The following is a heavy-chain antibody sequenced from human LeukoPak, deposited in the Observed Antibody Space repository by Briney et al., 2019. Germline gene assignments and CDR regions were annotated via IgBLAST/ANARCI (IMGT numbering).Heavy chain of an antibody. V-gene: IGHV1-2*04. CDR2: INPNSGGT. Sequence: ASVKVSCKASGYTFTSYYMHWVRQAPGQGLEWMGWINPNSGGTNYAQKFQGWVTMTRDTSISTAYMELSRLRSDDTAVYYCARERGSYYDFWSGHAAHWYYYYGMDVWGQGTTVTVSS. CDR1: GYTFTSYY. CDR3: ARERGSYYDFWSGHAAHWYYYYGMDV. J-gene: IGHJ6*02. D-gene: IGHD3-3*01.